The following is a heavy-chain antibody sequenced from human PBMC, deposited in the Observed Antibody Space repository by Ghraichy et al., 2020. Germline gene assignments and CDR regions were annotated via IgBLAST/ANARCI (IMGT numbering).Heavy chain of an antibody. Sequence: ASVKVSFKASGYTFTGYYMHWVRQAPGQGLEWMGWINPNSGGTNYAQKFQGWVTMTRDTSISTAYMELSRLRSDDTAVYYCARDRAPYYYDSSGNHDAFDIWGQGTMVTVSS. D-gene: IGHD3-22*01. CDR3: ARDRAPYYYDSSGNHDAFDI. J-gene: IGHJ3*02. CDR1: GYTFTGYY. V-gene: IGHV1-2*04. CDR2: INPNSGGT.